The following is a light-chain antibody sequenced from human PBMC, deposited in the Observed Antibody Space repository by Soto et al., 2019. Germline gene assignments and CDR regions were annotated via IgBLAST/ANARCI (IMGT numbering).Light chain of an antibody. V-gene: IGKV2-28*01. Sequence: DIVMTQSPLSLPVTPGEPASISCRSNPSLLHSNGYNYLDWHLQKPGQSPQLLIYLGSNRASGVPDRFSGRGSGTDFTLKISRVEAEDVGVYYCMQALQTRLTFGGGTKVEIK. CDR3: MQALQTRLT. CDR1: PSLLHSNGYNY. J-gene: IGKJ4*01. CDR2: LGS.